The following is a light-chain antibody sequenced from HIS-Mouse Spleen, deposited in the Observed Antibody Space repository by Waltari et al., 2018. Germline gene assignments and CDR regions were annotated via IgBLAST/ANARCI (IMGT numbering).Light chain of an antibody. Sequence: SAMTQPASVSGSPGQSITISCTGTSSDVGGYNYVSWYQQHPGKAPKLMIYDVSNRPSGVSNRFSGSKSGNTASLTISGLQAEDEADYYCSSYTSSVWVFGGGTKLTVL. CDR1: SSDVGGYNY. V-gene: IGLV2-14*03. CDR2: DVS. J-gene: IGLJ3*02. CDR3: SSYTSSVWV.